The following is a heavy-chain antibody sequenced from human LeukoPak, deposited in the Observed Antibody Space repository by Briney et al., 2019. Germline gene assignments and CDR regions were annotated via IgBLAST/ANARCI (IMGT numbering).Heavy chain of an antibody. D-gene: IGHD4/OR15-4a*01. CDR3: ARDLTGANFLRYYYGMDV. CDR1: GFTFSNHA. Sequence: GGSLRLSCAASGFTFSNHAMNWVRQAPGKGLEWVTTISFDGTDKYYADAVTGRFTISRDNSKDTLYLQLDSLRTEDTALYSCARDLTGANFLRYYYGMDVWGQGTTVTVSS. J-gene: IGHJ6*02. CDR2: ISFDGTDK. V-gene: IGHV3-30-3*01.